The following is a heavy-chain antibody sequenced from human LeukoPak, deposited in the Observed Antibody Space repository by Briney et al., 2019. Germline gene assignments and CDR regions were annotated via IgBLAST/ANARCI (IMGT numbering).Heavy chain of an antibody. CDR1: GYTFTSYG. D-gene: IGHD3-22*01. Sequence: ASVKVSCKASGYTFTSYGISWVRQAPGQGLEWMGWISAYNGNTNYAQKLQGRVTMTTDTSTSTAYMELRSLRSDDTAVYYCATFWSVTMNMDVWGQGTTVTVSS. CDR2: ISAYNGNT. J-gene: IGHJ6*02. V-gene: IGHV1-18*01. CDR3: ATFWSVTMNMDV.